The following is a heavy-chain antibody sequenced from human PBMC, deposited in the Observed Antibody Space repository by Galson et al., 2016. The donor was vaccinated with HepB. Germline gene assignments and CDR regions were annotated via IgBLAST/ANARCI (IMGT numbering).Heavy chain of an antibody. J-gene: IGHJ4*02. D-gene: IGHD2-15*01. Sequence: SLRLSCAASGFTFNRHAMSWVRQAPGKGLEWVSIIRTSDITSGPNTYYAESVKGRFTISRDNSRNTVYLQMNRLTAADTALYFCSKLYCGGGSCYPRPYYFDFWGQGILVTVSS. CDR3: SKLYCGGGSCYPRPYYFDF. CDR1: GFTFNRHA. CDR2: IRTSDITSGPNT. V-gene: IGHV3-23*01.